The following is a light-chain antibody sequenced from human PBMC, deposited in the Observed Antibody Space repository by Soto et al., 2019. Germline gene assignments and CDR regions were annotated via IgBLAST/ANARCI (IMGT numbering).Light chain of an antibody. V-gene: IGKV3-20*01. Sequence: EIVLTQSPATLSLSPGERATLSCRASQSVSSSYLAWYQKKPGQAPRLLVYGASTRATGIPDRFSGGVSGTDFTLTISRPDRQDFAVYYCQKYGSSPRYTFVQGTRLKIK. CDR2: GAS. CDR1: QSVSSSY. J-gene: IGKJ2*01. CDR3: QKYGSSPRYT.